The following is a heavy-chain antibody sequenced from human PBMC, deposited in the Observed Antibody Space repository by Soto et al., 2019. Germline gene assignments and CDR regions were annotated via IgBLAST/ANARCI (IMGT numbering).Heavy chain of an antibody. Sequence: VKVPCKTSGYTFSNYGITWVRQAPGQPLEWLGWISLYSDGTNYAQKFQGRVSMTTDTSTTTAYMELRSLRSDDTAVYYCARVVPGAEAWFGPWGQGTLVTVSS. D-gene: IGHD2-2*01. CDR1: GYTFSNYG. V-gene: IGHV1-18*01. J-gene: IGHJ5*02. CDR3: ARVVPGAEAWFGP. CDR2: ISLYSDGT.